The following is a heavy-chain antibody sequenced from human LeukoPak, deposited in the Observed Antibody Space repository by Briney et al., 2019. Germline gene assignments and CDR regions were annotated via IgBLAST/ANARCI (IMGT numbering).Heavy chain of an antibody. Sequence: GRSLRLSCAASGFTFSSYGMHWVRQAPGKGLEWVAVIWYDGSNKYYADSVKGRFTISRDNSKNTLYLQMNSLRAEDTAVYYCAKDHYDYIGGTYRDFDYWGQGTLVTVSS. D-gene: IGHD3-16*02. CDR2: IWYDGSNK. CDR3: AKDHYDYIGGTYRDFDY. V-gene: IGHV3-33*06. J-gene: IGHJ4*02. CDR1: GFTFSSYG.